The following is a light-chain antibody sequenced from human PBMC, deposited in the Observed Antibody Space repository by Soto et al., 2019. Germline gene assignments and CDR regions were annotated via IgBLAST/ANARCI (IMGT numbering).Light chain of an antibody. CDR1: QSVSNNY. CDR3: QQYGSSGT. J-gene: IGKJ1*01. V-gene: IGKV3-20*01. Sequence: EIAVKQSPATLSFSPGERATLSCRASQSVSNNYLAWYQQKPGQAPRLLIYGASNRATGIPDRFSGSGSGTDFTLTISRLEPEDFAVYYCQQYGSSGTFGQGTKVDIK. CDR2: GAS.